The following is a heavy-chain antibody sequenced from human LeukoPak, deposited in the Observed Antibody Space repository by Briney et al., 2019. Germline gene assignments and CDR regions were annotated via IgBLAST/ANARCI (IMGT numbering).Heavy chain of an antibody. V-gene: IGHV4-4*07. CDR2: IYTSGST. Sequence: PSETLSLTCTVSGGSISSYYWSWIRQPAGNGLEWIGRIYTSGSTNYNPSLKSRVTMSVDTSKDQFSLKLSSVTAADTAVYYCVTSTYYDFWSGYGSEAFDIWGQGTMVTVSS. CDR3: VTSTYYDFWSGYGSEAFDI. D-gene: IGHD3-3*01. J-gene: IGHJ3*02. CDR1: GGSISSYY.